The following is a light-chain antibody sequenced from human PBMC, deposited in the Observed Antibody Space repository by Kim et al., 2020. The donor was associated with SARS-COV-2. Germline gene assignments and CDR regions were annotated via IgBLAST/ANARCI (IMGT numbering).Light chain of an antibody. V-gene: IGLV1-47*01. CDR1: SPNIGSNY. CDR3: AAWDDSLSGRGVV. J-gene: IGLJ2*01. CDR2: RNN. Sequence: VTISCSGSSPNIGSNYVYWYQQLPGTAPKLLIYRNNQRPSRVPDRFSGSKSGTSASLAISGLRSEDEADYYCAAWDDSLSGRGVVFGGGTQLTVL.